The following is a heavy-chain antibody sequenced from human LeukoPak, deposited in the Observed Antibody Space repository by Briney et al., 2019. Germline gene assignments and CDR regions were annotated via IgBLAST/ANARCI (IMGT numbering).Heavy chain of an antibody. CDR3: ARDHCSGGSCYSHY. V-gene: IGHV1-46*01. D-gene: IGHD2-15*01. J-gene: IGHJ4*02. Sequence: ASVKVSCKASGYTLTSYDMHWVRQAPGQGLEGMGIINPSGGSRSYAQKFQGRVTMTRHTSTRTVYMELSSLRSEHTAVYYCARDHCSGGSCYSHYWGQGTLLTVSS. CDR1: GYTLTSYD. CDR2: INPSGGSR.